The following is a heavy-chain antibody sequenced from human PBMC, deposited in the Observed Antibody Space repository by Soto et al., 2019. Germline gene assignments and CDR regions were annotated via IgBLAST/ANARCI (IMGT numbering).Heavy chain of an antibody. D-gene: IGHD3-10*01. Sequence: SDTLSLTCAVYGGSFSVYYWSWIGQPPGKGLEWIGEINHSGSTNYNPSLKSRVTISVDTSKNQFSLKLSSVTAADTAVYYCARFRGAKRSRYYYYYGMDVWGQGNTVTVSS. J-gene: IGHJ6*02. V-gene: IGHV4-34*01. CDR1: GGSFSVYY. CDR3: ARFRGAKRSRYYYYYGMDV. CDR2: INHSGST.